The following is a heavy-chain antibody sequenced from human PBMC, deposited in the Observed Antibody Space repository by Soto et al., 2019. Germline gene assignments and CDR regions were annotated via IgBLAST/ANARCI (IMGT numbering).Heavy chain of an antibody. CDR3: ARTYDDSGPNSGGYGFDI. Sequence: PSQTLSLTCAISGDSVSSNSAAWNWIRQSPSRGLEWLGRTYYKSKWFNDYAVSVKSRITINPDTSKNQFSLKLSSVTAADTAVYYCARTYDDSGPNSGGYGFDIWGPRTMVTVSS. V-gene: IGHV6-1*01. CDR2: TYYKSKWFN. CDR1: GDSVSSNSAA. D-gene: IGHD3-22*01. J-gene: IGHJ3*02.